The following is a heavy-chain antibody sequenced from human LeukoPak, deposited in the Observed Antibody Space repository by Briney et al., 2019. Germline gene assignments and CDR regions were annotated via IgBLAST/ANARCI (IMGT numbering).Heavy chain of an antibody. CDR1: GFTFSSYS. CDR2: ISSSSSYI. D-gene: IGHD3-10*01. CDR3: ARDRHLGSASKNWFDP. J-gene: IGHJ5*02. V-gene: IGHV3-21*01. Sequence: GGSLRLSCAASGFTFSSYSMNWVRQAPGKGLEWVSSISSSSSYIYYADSVKGRFTISRDNAKNSLYLQMNSLRAEDTAVYYCARDRHLGSASKNWFDPWGQGTLVTVSS.